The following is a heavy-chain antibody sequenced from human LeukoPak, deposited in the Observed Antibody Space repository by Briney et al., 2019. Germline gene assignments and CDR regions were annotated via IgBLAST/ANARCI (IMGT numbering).Heavy chain of an antibody. CDR3: ADYDFWSGYYLN. CDR2: IIPILGTA. J-gene: IGHJ4*02. Sequence: SVKVSCKASGGTFSSYAISWVRQAPGQGLEWMGGIIPILGTANYAQKFQGRVTITTDESTSTAYMELSSLRSEDTAVYYCADYDFWSGYYLNWGQGTLVTVSS. D-gene: IGHD3-3*01. V-gene: IGHV1-69*05. CDR1: GGTFSSYA.